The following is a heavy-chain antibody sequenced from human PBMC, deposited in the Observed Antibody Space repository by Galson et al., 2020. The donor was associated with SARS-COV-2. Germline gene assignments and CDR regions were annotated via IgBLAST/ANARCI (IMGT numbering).Heavy chain of an antibody. V-gene: IGHV3-23*01. J-gene: IGHJ6*02. CDR1: GFTFSSYA. Sequence: TGGSLRLSCAASGFTFSSYAMTWVRQAPGKGLEWVSSIRGRGGSTYYVDTAAGRFTISRDNSKNTLYLQMIGLRAEDTAVYYCAKSAENYYYYGMDVWGQGTTVTVSS. CDR2: IRGRGGST. CDR3: AKSAENYYYYGMDV.